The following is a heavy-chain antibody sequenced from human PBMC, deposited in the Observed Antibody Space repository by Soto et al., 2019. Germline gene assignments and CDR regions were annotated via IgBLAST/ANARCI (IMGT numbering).Heavy chain of an antibody. J-gene: IGHJ5*02. V-gene: IGHV4-31*03. CDR3: ASEGWADTAGFDP. Sequence: QVQLQESGPGLVKPAQTLSLTCSVSGGSMSSGDYYWSWIRQHPGKGLEWIGYINYSGSTYYNPALKSRVTLSVDTAKSQFSLNLSSVTAADTAVYYCASEGWADTAGFDPWGQGTLVTVSS. D-gene: IGHD5-18*01. CDR1: GGSMSSGDYY. CDR2: INYSGST.